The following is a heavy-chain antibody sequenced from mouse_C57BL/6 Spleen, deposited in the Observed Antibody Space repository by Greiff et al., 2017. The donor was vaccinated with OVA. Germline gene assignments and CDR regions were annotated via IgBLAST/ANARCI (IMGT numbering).Heavy chain of an antibody. Sequence: EVHLVESGPGMVKPSQSLSLTCTVTGYSITSGYDWHWIRHFPGNKLEWMGYISYSGSTNYNPSLKSRISITHDTSKNHFFLKLNSVTTEDTATYYCAREEYYGKFAYWGQGTLVTVSA. CDR3: AREEYYGKFAY. J-gene: IGHJ3*01. D-gene: IGHD1-1*01. CDR2: ISYSGST. V-gene: IGHV3-1*01. CDR1: GYSITSGYD.